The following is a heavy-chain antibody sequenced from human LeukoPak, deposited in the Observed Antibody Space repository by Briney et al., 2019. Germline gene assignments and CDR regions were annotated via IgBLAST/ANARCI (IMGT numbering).Heavy chain of an antibody. CDR1: GGSISSYY. CDR2: IDYRGST. CDR3: ARGLWFGPTFDY. Sequence: SETLSLTCTVSGGSISSYYWSWIRQPPGKGLEWIGYIDYRGSTNYNPSLKSRVTISVDTSKNQFFLKLNSVTAADTAVYYCARGLWFGPTFDYWGQGTLITASS. J-gene: IGHJ4*02. V-gene: IGHV4-59*01. D-gene: IGHD3-10*01.